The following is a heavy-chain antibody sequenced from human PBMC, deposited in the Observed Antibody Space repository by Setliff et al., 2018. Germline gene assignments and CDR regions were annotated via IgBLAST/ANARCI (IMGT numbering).Heavy chain of an antibody. CDR2: ISPRSSTI. V-gene: IGHV3-48*01. CDR3: ATSYYYDSSGYRFFDN. D-gene: IGHD3-22*01. Sequence: GGSLRLSCEGFLRTSSMNWIRQAAGRGREWLSYISPRSSTIYIADSVRGRLTISRDDARNSLYLHMTDLSAEDTAIYYCATSYYYDSSGYRFFDNWGQGTRVTVSS. J-gene: IGHJ4*02. CDR1: LRTSS.